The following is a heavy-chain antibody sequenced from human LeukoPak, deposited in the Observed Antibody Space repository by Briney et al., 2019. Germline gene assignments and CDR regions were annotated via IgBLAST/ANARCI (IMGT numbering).Heavy chain of an antibody. CDR2: VWYDGSKT. J-gene: IGHJ4*02. D-gene: IGHD3-22*01. CDR1: GFTFGDYA. CDR3: ARGGKGPKYDSSREHFDH. Sequence: PGGSLRLSCTASGFTFGDYAMSWVRQAPGKGLEWVAVVWYDGSKTNYADSVKGRFTIFRDNSKNTLCLQGNSLRAEDTAVYYCARGGKGPKYDSSREHFDHWGQGTLVTVSS. V-gene: IGHV3-33*01.